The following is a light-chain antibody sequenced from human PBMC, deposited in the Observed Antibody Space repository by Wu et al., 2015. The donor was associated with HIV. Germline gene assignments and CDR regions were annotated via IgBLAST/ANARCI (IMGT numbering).Light chain of an antibody. J-gene: IGKJ3*01. V-gene: IGKV3-15*01. Sequence: EIVMTQSPATLSVSPGERATLSCRASQSVRSQLAWYQQKPGQAPRLLIYGASTRATGVPARFSGGGFGTEFTLTISSLQSEDFAVYYCQQYNNWPLTFGPGTKVDIK. CDR2: GAS. CDR3: QQYNNWPLT. CDR1: QSVRSQ.